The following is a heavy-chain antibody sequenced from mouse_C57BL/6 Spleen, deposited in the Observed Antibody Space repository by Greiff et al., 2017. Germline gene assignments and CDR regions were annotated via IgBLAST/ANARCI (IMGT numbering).Heavy chain of an antibody. CDR1: GYTFTSYW. Sequence: QVQLQQPGAELVKPGASVKLSCKASGYTFTSYWMHWVKQRPGQGLEWIGMIHPNSGSTNYNEKFKSKATLTVDKTSSTAYMQLSSLTSEDSAVYDCASWACGSRDSYAMAYWGQRPSVPASS. V-gene: IGHV1-64*01. CDR3: ASWACGSRDSYAMAY. J-gene: IGHJ4*01. CDR2: IHPNSGST. D-gene: IGHD1-1*01.